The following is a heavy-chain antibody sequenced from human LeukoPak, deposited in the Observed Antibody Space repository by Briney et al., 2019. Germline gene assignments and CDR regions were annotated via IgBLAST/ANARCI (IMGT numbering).Heavy chain of an antibody. D-gene: IGHD5-18*01. J-gene: IGHJ4*02. Sequence: SVKVSCKASGGTFSSYAIGWVRQAPGQGLEWMGGIIPIFGTANYAQKFQGRVTVTADESTSTAYMELSSLRSEDTAVYYCAWSGYSYGTIDYWGQGTLVTVSS. CDR1: GGTFSSYA. CDR3: AWSGYSYGTIDY. V-gene: IGHV1-69*01. CDR2: IIPIFGTA.